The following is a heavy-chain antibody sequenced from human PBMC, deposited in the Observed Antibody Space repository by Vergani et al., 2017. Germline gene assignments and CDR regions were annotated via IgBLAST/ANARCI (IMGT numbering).Heavy chain of an antibody. J-gene: IGHJ6*03. V-gene: IGHV3-30*03. Sequence: QVHLVESGGGVVQPGRSLRLSCVVSGFTSSYYGMHWVRQAPGKGLEWVAVISYDGTQKYYADSVKGRFTISRDNSKSTLYLQMNSLRTEDTAVDYCARHRIYYDSSGYEFGSYYYFYYMDVWGKGTTVTVSS. D-gene: IGHD3-22*01. CDR3: ARHRIYYDSSGYEFGSYYYFYYMDV. CDR1: GFTSSYYG. CDR2: ISYDGTQK.